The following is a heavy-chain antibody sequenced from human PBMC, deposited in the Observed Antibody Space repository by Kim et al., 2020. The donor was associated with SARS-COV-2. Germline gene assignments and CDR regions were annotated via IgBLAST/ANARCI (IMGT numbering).Heavy chain of an antibody. J-gene: IGHJ6*02. Sequence: SETLSLTCAVYGGSFSRYYWSWIRQPPGEGVEWIGEINDSGGSKYNPSLKSRVAISVDTSKKQFSLKLNSLTAAVTAVYYCARGGGAATEADYYYGMDVWGQGTTVIVSS. CDR3: ARGGGAATEADYYYGMDV. CDR2: INDSGGS. V-gene: IGHV4-34*01. CDR1: GGSFSRYY. D-gene: IGHD6-25*01.